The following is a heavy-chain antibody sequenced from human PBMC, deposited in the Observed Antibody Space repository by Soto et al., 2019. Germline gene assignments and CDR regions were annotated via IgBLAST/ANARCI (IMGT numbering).Heavy chain of an antibody. J-gene: IGHJ4*02. CDR1: GDIFSGYS. D-gene: IGHD5-12*01. CDR3: AQDLGSGYDPGDY. Sequence: QVQLVQSGAEVKKPGSSVKVSCKTSGDIFSGYSISWVRQAPGQGLEWMGGIIPIFGTTNYAPRFHGRVTITADKSTSTVYMELYSLKSEDTAVYYCAQDLGSGYDPGDYWGQGTLVTVSS. V-gene: IGHV1-69*14. CDR2: IIPIFGTT.